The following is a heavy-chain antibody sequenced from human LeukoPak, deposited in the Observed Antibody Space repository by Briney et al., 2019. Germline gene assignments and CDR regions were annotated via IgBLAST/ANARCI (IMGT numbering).Heavy chain of an antibody. D-gene: IGHD3-16*02. CDR3: ARDARLGELSFPGAYDL. CDR1: GFTFSDYY. CDR2: ISSSGSTI. Sequence: GGSLRLSCAASGFTFSDYYMSWIRQAPGKGLGWVSYISSSGSTIYYADSVKGRFTISRDNAKNSLYLQMNSLRAEDTAVYYCARDARLGELSFPGAYDLWGQGTMVIVSS. J-gene: IGHJ3*01. V-gene: IGHV3-11*04.